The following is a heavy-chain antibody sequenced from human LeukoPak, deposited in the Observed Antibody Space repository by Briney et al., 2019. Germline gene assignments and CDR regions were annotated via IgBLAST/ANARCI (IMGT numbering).Heavy chain of an antibody. CDR3: NYYYDSSGSSENFDY. CDR2: IIPILGIA. D-gene: IGHD3-22*01. J-gene: IGHJ4*02. CDR1: GGTFGSYA. V-gene: IGHV1-69*04. Sequence: SVKVSCKASGGTFGSYAISWVRQAPGQGVEWMGRIIPILGIANYAQKFQGRVTITADKSTSTAYMELSSLRSEDTAVYYCNYYYDSSGSSENFDYWGQGTLVTVSS.